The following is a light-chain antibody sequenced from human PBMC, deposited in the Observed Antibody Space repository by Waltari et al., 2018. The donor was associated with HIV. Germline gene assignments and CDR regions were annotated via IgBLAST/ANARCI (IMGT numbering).Light chain of an antibody. Sequence: QSLLTQPPSASGTPGQRVTISCSGSSSNIGSNFVYWYQQLPGTAPKLLIYRNNLRPSGVPARFSGSKSGTSASLAISGLRSEDEADFYCAASDDSLSGKWVFGGGTKLTVL. J-gene: IGLJ3*02. CDR1: SSNIGSNF. CDR2: RNN. CDR3: AASDDSLSGKWV. V-gene: IGLV1-47*01.